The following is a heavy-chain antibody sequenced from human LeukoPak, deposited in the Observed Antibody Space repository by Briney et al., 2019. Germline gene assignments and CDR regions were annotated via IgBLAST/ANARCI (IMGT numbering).Heavy chain of an antibody. J-gene: IGHJ4*02. Sequence: PGGSLRLSCAASGFTFSSYAMSWVRQAPGKGLEWVSAISGSGGSTYYADSVKGRFTISRDNSKNTLYLQMNSLRAEDTAVYYCASPYCSSTSCSTLHDFWGQGTLVTVSS. D-gene: IGHD2-2*01. CDR2: ISGSGGST. V-gene: IGHV3-23*01. CDR3: ASPYCSSTSCSTLHDF. CDR1: GFTFSSYA.